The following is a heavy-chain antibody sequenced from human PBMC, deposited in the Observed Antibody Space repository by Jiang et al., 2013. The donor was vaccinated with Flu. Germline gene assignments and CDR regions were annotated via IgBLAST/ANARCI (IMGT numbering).Heavy chain of an antibody. V-gene: IGHV3-30*02. J-gene: IGHJ5*01. CDR2: IRFDGTNQ. Sequence: QLVESGGGVVQPGGSLRLSCAASGFTFNYFAMYWVRQAPGKGLEWVASIRFDGTNQYYTDSVKGRFTISRDNSKNTLYLQTNGLRPEDTAMYYCATLRGSSFDTYLMDSWGQGTLVTVSS. CDR1: GFTFNYFA. D-gene: IGHD2-15*01. CDR3: ATLRGSSFDTYLMDS.